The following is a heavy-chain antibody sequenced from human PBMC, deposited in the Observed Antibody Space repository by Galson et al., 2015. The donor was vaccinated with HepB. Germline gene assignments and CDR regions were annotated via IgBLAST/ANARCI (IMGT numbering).Heavy chain of an antibody. CDR1: GYTFSNYG. D-gene: IGHD3-22*01. CDR3: ARDSLGPYYYDSSGYQYFQH. CDR2: ISAYNGNT. J-gene: IGHJ1*01. V-gene: IGHV1-18*04. Sequence: SVKVSCKASGYTFSNYGISWVRQAPGQGLEWMGWISAYNGNTNYARKFQGRVTMTTDTSTTTAYMELRSLRSDDTAVYYCARDSLGPYYYDSSGYQYFQHGGQGTLVTVSS.